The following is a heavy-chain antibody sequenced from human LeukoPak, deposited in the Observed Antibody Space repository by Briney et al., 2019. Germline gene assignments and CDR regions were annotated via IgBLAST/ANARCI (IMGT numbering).Heavy chain of an antibody. CDR3: ARDLNDFWSGHDAFDI. D-gene: IGHD3-3*01. Sequence: PSETLSLTCTVSGGSISSYYWSWIRQPPGKGLEWIGYIYYSGSTNYDPSLKSRVTISVDTSKNQFSLKLSSVTAADTAVYYCARDLNDFWSGHDAFDIWGQGTMVTVSS. CDR2: IYYSGST. J-gene: IGHJ3*02. V-gene: IGHV4-59*01. CDR1: GGSISSYY.